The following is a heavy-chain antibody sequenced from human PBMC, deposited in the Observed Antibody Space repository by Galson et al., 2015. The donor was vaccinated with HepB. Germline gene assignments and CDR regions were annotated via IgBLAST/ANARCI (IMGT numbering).Heavy chain of an antibody. D-gene: IGHD2-15*01. V-gene: IGHV1-69*13. CDR1: GGTFSSYA. CDR3: ARDRGRYCSGGSCYFLDY. CDR2: IIPIFGTA. J-gene: IGHJ4*02. Sequence: SVKVSCKASGGTFSSYAISWVRQAPGQGLEWMGGIIPIFGTANYAQKFQGRVTITADESTSTAYMELRSLRSEDTAVYYCARDRGRYCSGGSCYFLDYWGQGTLVTVSS.